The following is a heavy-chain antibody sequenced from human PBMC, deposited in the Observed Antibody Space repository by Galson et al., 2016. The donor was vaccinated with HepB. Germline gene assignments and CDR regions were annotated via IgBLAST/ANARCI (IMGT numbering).Heavy chain of an antibody. CDR3: ARTPMIALFDS. V-gene: IGHV3-7*03. J-gene: IGHJ4*02. Sequence: SLRLSCAASGFTFGSYWMTWVRQTPGKGLEWVANIKEDGSEKYYVDSVKGRFTISRDNAKNSVFLQMNSLRAEDTAVYHCARTPMIALFDSWGQGTLVTVSS. CDR1: GFTFGSYW. CDR2: IKEDGSEK. D-gene: IGHD3-22*01.